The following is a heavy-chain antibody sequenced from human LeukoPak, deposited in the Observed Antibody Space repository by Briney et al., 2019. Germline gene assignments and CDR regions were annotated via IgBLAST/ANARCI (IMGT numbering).Heavy chain of an antibody. J-gene: IGHJ4*02. CDR3: ARGLEYSSSSAFDY. Sequence: GRSLRLSCAASGFTFSSSGMHWVRQAPGKGLEWVAVIWYDGSNKYYADSAKGRFTITRDNSKNTLYLHMNSLRAEDTAVYYCARGLEYSSSSAFDYWGQGTLVTVSS. CDR2: IWYDGSNK. D-gene: IGHD6-6*01. V-gene: IGHV3-33*01. CDR1: GFTFSSSG.